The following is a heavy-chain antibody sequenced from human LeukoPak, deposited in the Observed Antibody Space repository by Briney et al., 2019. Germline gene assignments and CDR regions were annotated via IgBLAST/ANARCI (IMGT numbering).Heavy chain of an antibody. V-gene: IGHV4-31*03. Sequence: PSQTLSLTCTASGGSISSGGYYWSWIRQHPGKGLEWIGYIYYSGSTYYNPSLKSRVTISVDTSKNQFSLKLSSVTAADTAVYYCARDLHSSGFFDYWGQGTLVTVSS. J-gene: IGHJ4*02. CDR3: ARDLHSSGFFDY. CDR1: GGSISSGGYY. CDR2: IYYSGST. D-gene: IGHD6-19*01.